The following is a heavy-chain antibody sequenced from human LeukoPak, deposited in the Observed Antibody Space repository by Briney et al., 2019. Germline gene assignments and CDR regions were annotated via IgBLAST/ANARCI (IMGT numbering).Heavy chain of an antibody. Sequence: SVKVSCKASGGTFSSYAISWVRQAPGQGLEWMGGIIPIFGTANYAQKFQGRVTITADESTSTAYMELSSLRSEDTAVYYCARRTQGNWNNVAFDIWGQGTMVTVSS. CDR2: IIPIFGTA. CDR1: GGTFSSYA. CDR3: ARRTQGNWNNVAFDI. J-gene: IGHJ3*02. V-gene: IGHV1-69*01. D-gene: IGHD1/OR15-1a*01.